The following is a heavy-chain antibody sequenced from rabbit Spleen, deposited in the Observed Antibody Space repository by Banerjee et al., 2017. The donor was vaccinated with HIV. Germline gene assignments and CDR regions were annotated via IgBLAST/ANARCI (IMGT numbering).Heavy chain of an antibody. CDR3: ARDTASSFSSYGMDL. J-gene: IGHJ6*01. Sequence: QSLEESGGDLVKPGASLTLTCTASGVSFSSNHYMCWVRQAPGKGLEWIACIYAGSSGFTYFASWAKGRFTISKTSSTTVTLHMTSLTAADTATYFCARDTASSFSSYGMDLWGQGTLVTVS. CDR1: GVSFSSNHY. V-gene: IGHV1S40*01. CDR2: IYAGSSGFT. D-gene: IGHD8-1*01.